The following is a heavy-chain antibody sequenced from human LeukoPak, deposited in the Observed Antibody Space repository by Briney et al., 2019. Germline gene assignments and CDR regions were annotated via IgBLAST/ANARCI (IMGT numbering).Heavy chain of an antibody. V-gene: IGHV3-15*07. Sequence: GGSLRLSCAASGFTFSNAWMNWVRQAPGKGLEWVGRIESKTDGGTTDYAAPVKGRFTISRDDSKNTLYLQMSSLKTEDTAVYYCTTYYYDSSGYVDYWGQGTLVTVSS. D-gene: IGHD3-22*01. CDR3: TTYYYDSSGYVDY. CDR1: GFTFSNAW. J-gene: IGHJ4*02. CDR2: IESKTDGGTT.